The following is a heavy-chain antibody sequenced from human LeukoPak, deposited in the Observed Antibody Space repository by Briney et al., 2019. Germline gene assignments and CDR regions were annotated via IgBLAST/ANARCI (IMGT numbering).Heavy chain of an antibody. CDR3: ATYCSSTSCHPGDWFDP. V-gene: IGHV1-69*13. CDR2: IIPIFGTA. Sequence: SAKVYCKASGGTFSSYAISWVRQAPGQGLEWMGGIIPIFGTANYAQKFQGRVTITADESTSTAYMELSSLRSEDTAVYYCATYCSSTSCHPGDWFDPWGQGTLVTVSS. D-gene: IGHD2-2*01. CDR1: GGTFSSYA. J-gene: IGHJ5*02.